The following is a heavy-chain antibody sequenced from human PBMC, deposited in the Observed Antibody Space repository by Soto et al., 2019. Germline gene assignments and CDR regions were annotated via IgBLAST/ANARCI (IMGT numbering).Heavy chain of an antibody. CDR3: ARSDGEKLAQYYYYMDV. J-gene: IGHJ6*03. D-gene: IGHD3-10*01. V-gene: IGHV3-33*01. Sequence: GGSLRLSCAASGFTFSSYGMHWVRQAPGKGLEWVAVIWYDGSNKYYADSVKGRFTISRDNSKNTLYLQMNSLRAEDTAVYYCARSDGEKLAQYYYYMDVWGKGTTVTVSS. CDR2: IWYDGSNK. CDR1: GFTFSSYG.